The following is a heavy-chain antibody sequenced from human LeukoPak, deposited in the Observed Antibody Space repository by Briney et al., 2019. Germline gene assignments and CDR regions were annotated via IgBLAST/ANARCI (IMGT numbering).Heavy chain of an antibody. J-gene: IGHJ4*02. CDR3: ARRRDYFDY. CDR2: ISSGASTI. Sequence: PGGSLRLSRAASGFTFSDYYMSWIRQAPGKGLEWVSYISSGASTIYYADSVKGRFTISRDNANNSLYLQMNSLRAEDTAVYYCARRRDYFDYWGQGTLVTVSS. V-gene: IGHV3-11*01. CDR1: GFTFSDYY.